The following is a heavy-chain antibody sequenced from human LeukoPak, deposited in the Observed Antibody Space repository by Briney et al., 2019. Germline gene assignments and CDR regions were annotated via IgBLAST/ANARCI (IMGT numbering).Heavy chain of an antibody. J-gene: IGHJ6*02. Sequence: SEPLSLPCTVSIRPISRYYGLCPPQPPGEAVVWIGNIYYRENLNYNPSLKSRVTISVDTSENQFSLILSSVTAADTAVYYCARDRIVVMQTAAGTYPSNYGMDVWGQGTTVTVSS. V-gene: IGHV4-59*12. CDR3: ARDRIVVMQTAAGTYPSNYGMDV. D-gene: IGHD2-15*01. CDR2: IYYRENL. CDR1: IRPISRYY.